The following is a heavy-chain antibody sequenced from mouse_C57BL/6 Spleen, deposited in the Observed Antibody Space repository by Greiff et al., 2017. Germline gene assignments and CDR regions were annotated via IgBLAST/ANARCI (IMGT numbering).Heavy chain of an antibody. CDR2: IYPGDGDT. D-gene: IGHD2-2*01. V-gene: IGHV1-82*01. J-gene: IGHJ4*01. Sequence: QVQLKESGPELVKPGASVKISCKASGYAFSSSWMNWVKQRPGKGLEWIGRIYPGDGDTNYNRKFKGKATLTADKSSSTAYMQLSSLTSEDSAVYYCATYGYDGHYYAMDYWGQGTSVTVSS. CDR1: GYAFSSSW. CDR3: ATYGYDGHYYAMDY.